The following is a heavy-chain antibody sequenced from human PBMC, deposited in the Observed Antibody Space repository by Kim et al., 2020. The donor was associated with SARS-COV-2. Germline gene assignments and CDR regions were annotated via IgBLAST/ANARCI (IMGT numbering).Heavy chain of an antibody. CDR2: IKSKTDGGTT. J-gene: IGHJ4*02. CDR3: TTESGSGSCVYDY. CDR1: GFTFSNAW. D-gene: IGHD1-26*01. Sequence: GGSLRLSCAASGFTFSNAWMSWVRQAPGKGLEWVGRIKSKTDGGTTDYTAPVKGRFTISRDDSKNTLYLQMNSLKTEDTAVYYCTTESGSGSCVYDYWGQGTLVTVSS. V-gene: IGHV3-15*01.